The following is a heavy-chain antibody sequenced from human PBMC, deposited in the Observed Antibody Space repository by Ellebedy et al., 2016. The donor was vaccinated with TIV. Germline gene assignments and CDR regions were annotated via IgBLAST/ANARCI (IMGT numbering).Heavy chain of an antibody. CDR3: ARDARFIDQQHNWFDP. CDR2: ISNSGHTI. D-gene: IGHD6-13*01. CDR1: GFIFSGYY. V-gene: IGHV3-11*01. J-gene: IGHJ5*02. Sequence: GGSLRLSCAASGFIFSGYYMSWIRQAPGKGLEWVSYISNSGHTIYYADSVKGRFTISRDNAENSLYLQMNSLRPEDTAVYYCARDARFIDQQHNWFDPWGQGTLVTVSS.